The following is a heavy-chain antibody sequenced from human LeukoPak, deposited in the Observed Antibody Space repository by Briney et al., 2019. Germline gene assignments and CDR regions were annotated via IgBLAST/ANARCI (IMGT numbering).Heavy chain of an antibody. CDR2: IRYDGSNK. CDR1: GFTFSSYG. CDR3: AKGSCSSTSCYYTWFEP. Sequence: GGSLRLSCAASGFTFSSYGMHWVRQAPGKGLEWVAFIRYDGSNKDYADSVKGRFTISRDNSKNTLYLQMNSLRAEDTAVYYCAKGSCSSTSCYYTWFEPWGHGTLVTVSS. V-gene: IGHV3-30*02. D-gene: IGHD2-2*01. J-gene: IGHJ5*02.